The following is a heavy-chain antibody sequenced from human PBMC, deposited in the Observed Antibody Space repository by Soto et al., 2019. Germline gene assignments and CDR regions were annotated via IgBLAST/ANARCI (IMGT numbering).Heavy chain of an antibody. J-gene: IGHJ4*02. D-gene: IGHD1-26*01. CDR3: ARGGIVGATNLGDY. V-gene: IGHV1-69*13. CDR1: GGTFSSYA. Sequence: ASVKVSCKASGGTFSSYAISWVRQAPGQGLEWMGGIIPIFGTANYAQKFQGRVTITADESTSTAYMELSSLRSEDTAVYYCARGGIVGATNLGDYWGQGTLVTVSS. CDR2: IIPIFGTA.